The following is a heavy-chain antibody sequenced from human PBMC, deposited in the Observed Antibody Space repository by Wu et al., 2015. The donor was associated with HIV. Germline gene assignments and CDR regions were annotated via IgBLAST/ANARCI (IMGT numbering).Heavy chain of an antibody. CDR3: ARSFSGGSSWYMGPLNPFD. Sequence: QVQLAQSGAEVKKPASSVKVSCKASGDTFSNYAINWVRQAPGQGLEWMGGIISIFDIVNYAQKFQGGATITADKSTSTSYMELSSLISEDTAMYYCARSFSGGSSWYMGPLNPFD. CDR1: GDTFSNYA. CDR2: IISIFDIV. D-gene: IGHD6-13*01. V-gene: IGHV1-69*14. J-gene: IGHJ3*02.